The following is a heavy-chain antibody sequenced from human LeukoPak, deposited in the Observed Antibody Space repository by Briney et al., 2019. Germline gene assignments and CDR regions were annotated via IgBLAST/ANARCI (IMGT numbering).Heavy chain of an antibody. CDR3: AKSGRRGYSYGYRFKYYYDY. CDR2: ISYDGSNK. V-gene: IGHV3-30*18. J-gene: IGHJ4*02. Sequence: GSLRLSCAASGFTFSSYAMHWVRQAPGKGLEWVAVISYDGSNKYYADSVKGRFTISRDNSKNTLYLQMNSLRAEDTAVYYCAKSGRRGYSYGYRFKYYYDYWGQGTLVTVSS. CDR1: GFTFSSYA. D-gene: IGHD5-18*01.